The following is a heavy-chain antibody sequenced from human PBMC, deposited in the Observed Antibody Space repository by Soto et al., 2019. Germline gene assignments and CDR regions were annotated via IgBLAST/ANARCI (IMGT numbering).Heavy chain of an antibody. CDR3: AERLGYGSSTRKGCWFDP. CDR1: GGSFSGYY. J-gene: IGHJ5*02. D-gene: IGHD2-2*01. V-gene: IGHV4-34*01. CDR2: INHSGST. Sequence: SETLSLTCAVYGGSFSGYYWSGIRQPPGKGLEWIGEINHSGSTNYNPSLKSRVTISVDTSKNQFSLRLSSVTAADTAVYYCAERLGYGSSTRKGCWFDPWGQETLVTVSS.